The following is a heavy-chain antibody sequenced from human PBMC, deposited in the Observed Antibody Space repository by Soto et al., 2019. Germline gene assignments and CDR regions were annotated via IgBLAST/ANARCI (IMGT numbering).Heavy chain of an antibody. CDR3: ARMGGYDSSGCRGAFDI. J-gene: IGHJ3*02. CDR2: IIPIFGTA. V-gene: IGHV1-69*12. CDR1: GGTFSSYA. Sequence: QVQLVQSGAEVKKPGPSVKVSCKASGGTFSSYAISWVRQAPGQGLEWMGGIIPIFGTANYAQKFQGRLKITAXXFXSXXCMELSRLRSGVTAVYYCARMGGYDSSGCRGAFDIWGQGTMVTVSS. D-gene: IGHD3-22*01.